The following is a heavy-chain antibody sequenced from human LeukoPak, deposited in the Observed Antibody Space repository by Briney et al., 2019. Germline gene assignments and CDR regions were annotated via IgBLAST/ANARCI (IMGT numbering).Heavy chain of an antibody. V-gene: IGHV4-59*01. J-gene: IGHJ3*02. Sequence: SETLSLTCTVSGGSISSYYRSWIRQPPGKGLEWIGFIFYSGTTNYNPSLKSRVPITVDPPKNQFSLKLSSVTAADTAVYYCAGIPPPFRCRAGSCYSNAFDIWGQGTMVTVSS. CDR1: GGSISSYY. D-gene: IGHD2-15*01. CDR3: AGIPPPFRCRAGSCYSNAFDI. CDR2: IFYSGTT.